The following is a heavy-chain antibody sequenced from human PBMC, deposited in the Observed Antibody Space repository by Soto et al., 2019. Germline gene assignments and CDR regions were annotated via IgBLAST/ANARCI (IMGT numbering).Heavy chain of an antibody. CDR1: GGSISSGGYY. CDR2: IYYSGST. D-gene: IGHD2-21*01. Sequence: NPSETLSLTCTVSGGSISSGGYYWSWIRQHPGKGLEWIGYIYYSGSTYYNPSLKSRVTISVDTSKNQFSLKLSSVTAADTAVYYWAREEILWDYYYYMDVGGKGTTVTVSS. CDR3: AREEILWDYYYYMDV. V-gene: IGHV4-31*03. J-gene: IGHJ6*03.